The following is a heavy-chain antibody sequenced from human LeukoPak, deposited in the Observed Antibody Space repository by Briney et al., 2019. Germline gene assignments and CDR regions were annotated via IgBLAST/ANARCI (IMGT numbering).Heavy chain of an antibody. CDR1: GYTFTSYA. D-gene: IGHD3-3*01. Sequence: EASVKVSCTASGYTFTSYAMNWVRQAPGQGLEWMGWINTNTGDPTYAQGFTGRFVFSLDTSVSTAYLQISSLKAEDIAVYYCARVSRSRGEWLFDNWGQGTLVTVSS. V-gene: IGHV7-4-1*02. J-gene: IGHJ4*02. CDR2: INTNTGDP. CDR3: ARVSRSRGEWLFDN.